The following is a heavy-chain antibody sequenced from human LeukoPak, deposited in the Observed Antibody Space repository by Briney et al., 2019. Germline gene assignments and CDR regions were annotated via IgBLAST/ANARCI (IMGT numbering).Heavy chain of an antibody. J-gene: IGHJ4*02. Sequence: SETLSLTCTVSGGSISSYYWSWVRQPPGKGLEWIGYIYYSGSTNYNPSLKSRVTISVGTSKNQFSLKLSSVTAADTAVYYCARGTRSGYEYYFDYWGQGTLVTVSS. CDR1: GGSISSYY. V-gene: IGHV4-59*01. CDR2: IYYSGST. CDR3: ARGTRSGYEYYFDY. D-gene: IGHD5-12*01.